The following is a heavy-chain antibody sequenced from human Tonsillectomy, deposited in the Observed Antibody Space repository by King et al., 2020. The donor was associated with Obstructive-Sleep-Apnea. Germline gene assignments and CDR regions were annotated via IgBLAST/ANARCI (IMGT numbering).Heavy chain of an antibody. CDR1: GYTFTGYD. J-gene: IGHJ4*02. V-gene: IGHV1-2*04. Sequence: QLVQSGAEVKKPGASVKVSCKASGYTFTGYDMHGVRQAPGQGREWMGRINPNSGGTNSAQNFQGWVTMTRDTAISTAYMELSRLRSDHTAVYYCARGPIVATITEYYFDYWGQGTLVTVTS. D-gene: IGHD5-12*01. CDR3: ARGPIVATITEYYFDY. CDR2: INPNSGGT.